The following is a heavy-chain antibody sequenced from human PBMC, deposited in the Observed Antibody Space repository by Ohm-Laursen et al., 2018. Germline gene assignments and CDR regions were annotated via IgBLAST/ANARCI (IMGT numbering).Heavy chain of an antibody. CDR1: GFTFSDYY. Sequence: SLRLSCAASGFTFSDYYMNGIRQAPGKGLVWVSGINSDGSSTRYADSVKGRFTISRDNAKNTLYLQMNSLTAEDTAVYYCATGYNMDVWGQGTTATVSS. D-gene: IGHD5-18*01. J-gene: IGHJ6*02. CDR3: ATGYNMDV. V-gene: IGHV3-74*01. CDR2: INSDGSST.